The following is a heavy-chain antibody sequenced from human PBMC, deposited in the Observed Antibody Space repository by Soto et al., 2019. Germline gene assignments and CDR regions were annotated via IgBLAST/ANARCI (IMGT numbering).Heavy chain of an antibody. CDR3: AIDRGYDYGGTQSLDY. D-gene: IGHD4-17*01. CDR2: ISSSSSYI. Sequence: EVQLVESGGGLVKPGGSLRLSCAASGFTFSSYSMNWVRQAPGKGLEWVSSISSSSSYIYYADSVKGRFTISRDNAKNSLYLQMNSLRAEDTAVYYCAIDRGYDYGGTQSLDYWGQGTLVTVSS. J-gene: IGHJ4*02. CDR1: GFTFSSYS. V-gene: IGHV3-21*01.